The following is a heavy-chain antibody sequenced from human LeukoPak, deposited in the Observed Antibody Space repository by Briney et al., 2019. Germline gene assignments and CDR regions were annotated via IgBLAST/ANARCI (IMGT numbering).Heavy chain of an antibody. J-gene: IGHJ4*02. V-gene: IGHV3-30*02. CDR1: GFSFSKNG. D-gene: IGHD3-22*01. Sequence: PGGSLRLSCAASGFSFSKNGMNWVRQAPGKGLEWVAFIRYDGSDKYYADSVKGRFTISRDNSKNTLYLQMNSLRAEDTAVYYCAKDMHYYDSSGYYWGAFDYWGQGTLVTVSS. CDR3: AKDMHYYDSSGYYWGAFDY. CDR2: IRYDGSDK.